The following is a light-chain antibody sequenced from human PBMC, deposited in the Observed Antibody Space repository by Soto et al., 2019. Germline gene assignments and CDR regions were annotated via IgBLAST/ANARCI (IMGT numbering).Light chain of an antibody. CDR3: QQYVTSPLT. CDR1: QSVSSGY. Sequence: EIVLTQSPGTLSLSPGERATLSCRASQSVSSGYLAWYQQKPGQAPRLLIYGESSRATGIPDRFSGSGSGTDFTLTISGLEPEDFAVYYCQQYVTSPLTFGGGTKVDIK. V-gene: IGKV3-20*01. J-gene: IGKJ4*01. CDR2: GES.